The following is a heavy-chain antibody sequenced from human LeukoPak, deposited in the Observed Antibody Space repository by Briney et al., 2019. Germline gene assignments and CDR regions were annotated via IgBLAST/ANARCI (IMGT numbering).Heavy chain of an antibody. J-gene: IGHJ4*02. CDR1: GGSITSTNW. V-gene: IGHV4-4*02. CDR3: TRENGAFSPFGY. Sequence: PSETLSLTCGVSGGSITSTNWWSWVRQPPGQGLEWIGEVSLSGLTNYNPSLSSRVIMALDTSKNHLSLHLTSVTAADTAVYYCTRENGAFSPFGYWGQGYLVTVLS. D-gene: IGHD2-8*01. CDR2: VSLSGLT.